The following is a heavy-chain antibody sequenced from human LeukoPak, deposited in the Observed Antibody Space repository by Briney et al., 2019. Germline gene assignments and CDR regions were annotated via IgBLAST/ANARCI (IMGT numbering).Heavy chain of an antibody. Sequence: GGSLRLSCAASGFTFSSYAMLWVRQAPGKGLDWVAVISYDGRNKYYADSVKGRFTISRDNSKNTLYLQINTLRAEDTAVYYCANRPLDYWGQGTLVTVSS. CDR1: GFTFSSYA. CDR2: ISYDGRNK. J-gene: IGHJ4*02. V-gene: IGHV3-30*04. CDR3: ANRPLDY.